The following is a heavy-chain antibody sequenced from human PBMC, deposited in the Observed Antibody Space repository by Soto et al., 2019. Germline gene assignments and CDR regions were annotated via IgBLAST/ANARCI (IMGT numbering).Heavy chain of an antibody. CDR2: FDPEDGET. Sequence: ASVKVSCKVSGYTLTELSMHWVRQAPGKGLEWMGGFDPEDGETIYAQKFQGRVTMTEDTSTDTAYMELSSLRSEDTDVYYCATYNWNYSGFYYYYYMDVWGKGTTVTVSS. CDR3: ATYNWNYSGFYYYYYMDV. CDR1: GYTLTELS. D-gene: IGHD1-7*01. J-gene: IGHJ6*03. V-gene: IGHV1-24*01.